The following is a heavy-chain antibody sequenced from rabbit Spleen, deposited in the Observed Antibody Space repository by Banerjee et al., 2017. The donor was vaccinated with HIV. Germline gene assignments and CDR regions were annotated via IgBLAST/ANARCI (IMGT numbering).Heavy chain of an antibody. V-gene: IGHV1S40*01. CDR3: ARDLYYRNFVLGYAVDL. J-gene: IGHJ6*01. D-gene: IGHD6-1*01. Sequence: WITCIYTGSSGSTYYASWAKGRFTISKTSSTTVTLQMTSLTAADTATYFCARDLYYRNFVLGYAVDLWGQGTLVTVS. CDR2: IYTGSSGST.